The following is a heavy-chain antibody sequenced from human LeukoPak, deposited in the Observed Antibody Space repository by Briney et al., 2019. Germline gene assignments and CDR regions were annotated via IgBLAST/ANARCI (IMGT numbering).Heavy chain of an antibody. V-gene: IGHV3-30*14. CDR2: ISYDGSNK. D-gene: IGHD1-26*01. J-gene: IGHJ3*02. CDR3: ARDRGGSPLPDDAFDI. CDR1: GFTFSSYA. Sequence: GGSLRLSCAASGFTFSSYAMHWVRQAPGKGLEWVAVISYDGSNKYYADSVKGRFTISRDNSKNTLYLQMNSLRAEDTAVYYCARDRGGSPLPDDAFDIWGQGTMATVSS.